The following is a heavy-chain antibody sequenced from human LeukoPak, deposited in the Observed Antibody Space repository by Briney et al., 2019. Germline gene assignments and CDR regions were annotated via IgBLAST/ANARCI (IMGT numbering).Heavy chain of an antibody. D-gene: IGHD5-18*01. CDR3: ARAGDGYSYGTYYYYGMDV. Sequence: ASVKVSCKASGYTFTSYDINWVRQATGQGLEWMGWMNPNSGSTGYAQKFQGRVTMTRNTSISTAYMELSRLRSEDTAVYYCARAGDGYSYGTYYYYGMDVWGQGTTVTVSS. J-gene: IGHJ6*02. CDR1: GYTFTSYD. CDR2: MNPNSGST. V-gene: IGHV1-8*01.